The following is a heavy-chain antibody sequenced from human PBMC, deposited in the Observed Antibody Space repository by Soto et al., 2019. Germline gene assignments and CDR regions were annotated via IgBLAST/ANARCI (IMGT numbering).Heavy chain of an antibody. D-gene: IGHD3-9*01. J-gene: IGHJ4*02. CDR1: GFTFSSYG. CDR3: AKDADYDILTGPAVGYFDY. Sequence: PWGSLRLSCXASGFTFSSYGMHWVRQAPGKGLEWVAVISYDGSNKYYADSVKGRFTISRDNSKNTLYLQMNSLRAEDTAVYYCAKDADYDILTGPAVGYFDYWGQGTLVTVSS. V-gene: IGHV3-30*18. CDR2: ISYDGSNK.